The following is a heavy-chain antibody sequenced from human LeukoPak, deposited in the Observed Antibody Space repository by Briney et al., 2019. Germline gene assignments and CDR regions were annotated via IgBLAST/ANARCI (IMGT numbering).Heavy chain of an antibody. J-gene: IGHJ6*03. D-gene: IGHD5-12*01. CDR1: GFTFSSYG. CDR3: AKDGGATITYYYYMDV. Sequence: PGRSLRLSCAASGFTFSSYGMHWVRQAPGKGLEWVAVIWYDGSNKYYADSVKGRFTISRDNSKHTLYLQMNSLRAEDTAVYYCAKDGGATITYYYYMDVWGKGTTVTVSS. V-gene: IGHV3-33*06. CDR2: IWYDGSNK.